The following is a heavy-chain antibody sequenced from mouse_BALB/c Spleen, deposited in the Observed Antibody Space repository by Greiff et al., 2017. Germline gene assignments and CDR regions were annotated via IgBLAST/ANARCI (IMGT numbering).Heavy chain of an antibody. D-gene: IGHD2-4*01. V-gene: IGHV5-6*01. Sequence: DVQLVESGGDLVKPGGSLKLSCAASGFTFSSYGMSWVRQTPDKRLEWVATISSGGSYTYYPDSVKGRFTISRDNAKNTLYLQMSSLKSEDTAMYYCARHGYYDYDGFAYWGQGTLVTVSA. J-gene: IGHJ3*01. CDR2: ISSGGSYT. CDR1: GFTFSSYG. CDR3: ARHGYYDYDGFAY.